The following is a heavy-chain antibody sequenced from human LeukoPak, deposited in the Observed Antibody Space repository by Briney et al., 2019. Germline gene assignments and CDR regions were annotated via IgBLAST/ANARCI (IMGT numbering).Heavy chain of an antibody. CDR1: GDSMGRYY. CDR2: IHISGTT. J-gene: IGHJ5*02. D-gene: IGHD3-10*02. V-gene: IGHV4-4*07. CDR3: ARGDYYVGGGRNWFDP. Sequence: SETLSLTCTVSGDSMGRYYWSFIRQPAGKGLEWIGRIHISGTTWYNASLKSRVTMSVDTSKNQFSLWLTSVTAADTAVFYCARGDYYVGGGRNWFDPWSQGTLVTVSS.